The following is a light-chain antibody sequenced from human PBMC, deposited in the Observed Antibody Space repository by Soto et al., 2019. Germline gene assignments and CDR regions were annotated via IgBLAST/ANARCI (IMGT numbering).Light chain of an antibody. CDR1: QGISSA. CDR2: GAP. J-gene: IGKJ5*01. Sequence: AIQLTQSPSSLSASIGDRVTITCRASQGISSALAWYQQKPGKPPSLLIYGAPSLESGVPSSFSGSGSGTEFTLTISSLQPEDFATYYCQHFNGYPRTFGQGTRLEIK. CDR3: QHFNGYPRT. V-gene: IGKV1-13*02.